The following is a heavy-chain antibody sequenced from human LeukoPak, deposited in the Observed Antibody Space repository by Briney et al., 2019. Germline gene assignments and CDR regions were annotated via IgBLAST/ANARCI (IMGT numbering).Heavy chain of an antibody. CDR2: ISGSGGST. Sequence: GFLRLSCAASGITFCSFAMSRVRPASGEGLELVSAISGSGGSTYYADSVKGRFTISRDNSNNTLYLQMNSLRAEDTAVYYCARGYSSSSWSLFDYWGQGTLVTVSS. J-gene: IGHJ4*02. V-gene: IGHV3-23*01. CDR1: GITFCSFA. CDR3: ARGYSSSSWSLFDY. D-gene: IGHD6-6*01.